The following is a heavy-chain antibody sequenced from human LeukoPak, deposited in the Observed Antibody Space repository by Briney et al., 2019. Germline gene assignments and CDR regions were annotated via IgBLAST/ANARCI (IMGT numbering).Heavy chain of an antibody. V-gene: IGHV1-2*02. J-gene: IGHJ4*02. CDR3: ARGGLYDPFDY. D-gene: IGHD3-3*01. Sequence: ASVKVSCKASGYTFTGYYILWVRQAPGQGLEWMGWINPNSGGTIYAQKFQGRVTMTRDTSITTGYMELSRLRSDDTAVYYCARGGLYDPFDYWGQGTLVTVSS. CDR2: INPNSGGT. CDR1: GYTFTGYY.